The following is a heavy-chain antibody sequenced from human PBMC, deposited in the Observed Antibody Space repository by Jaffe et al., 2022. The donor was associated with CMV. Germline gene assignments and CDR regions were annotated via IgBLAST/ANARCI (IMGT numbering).Heavy chain of an antibody. D-gene: IGHD5-18*01. CDR2: IIPTFEDTT. CDR1: GGSFSSYA. Sequence: QVQLVQSGAEVKKPGSSVKVSCKVSGGSFSSYAINWVRQAPGQGLEWMGGIIPTFEDTTRYSQKFQGRVSILADASTSTAYMELTSLRSDDTAVYYCASGGYNHGREFWGQGTLVTVSS. CDR3: ASGGYNHGREF. V-gene: IGHV1-69*01. J-gene: IGHJ4*02.